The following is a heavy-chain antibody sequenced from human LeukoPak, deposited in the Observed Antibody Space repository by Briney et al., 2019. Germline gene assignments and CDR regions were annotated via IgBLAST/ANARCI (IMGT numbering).Heavy chain of an antibody. CDR1: GFTFSSYW. CDR3: ARDLRVEDFWSGIYFDY. J-gene: IGHJ4*02. Sequence: GGSLRLSCAASGFTFSSYWMSWVRQAPGKGLEWVANMKYDGSERYYVDSVKGRFTISRDNAKNSLYLQMNSLRAEDTAVYYCARDLRVEDFWSGIYFDYWGQGTLVTVSS. D-gene: IGHD3-3*01. CDR2: MKYDGSER. V-gene: IGHV3-7*01.